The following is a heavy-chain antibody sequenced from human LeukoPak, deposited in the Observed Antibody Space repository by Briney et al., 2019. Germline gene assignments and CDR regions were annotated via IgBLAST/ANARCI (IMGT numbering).Heavy chain of an antibody. CDR1: GFTFSRLA. CDR3: AKDPRSLITMIVVVTHYFDY. J-gene: IGHJ4*02. CDR2: ISASGP. V-gene: IGHV3-23*01. Sequence: GGSLRLSCAASGFTFSRLAMTWVRQAPGKGLEWVSTISASGPYYADAVRGRFTISRDNSRNTLSLQMDSLRAEDTAVYYCAKDPRSLITMIVVVTHYFDYWGQGTLVTVSS. D-gene: IGHD3-22*01.